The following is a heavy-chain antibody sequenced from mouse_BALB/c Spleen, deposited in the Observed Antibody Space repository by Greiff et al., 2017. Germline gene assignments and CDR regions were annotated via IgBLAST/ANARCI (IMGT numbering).Heavy chain of an antibody. CDR1: GFSLTSYD. CDR3: VRVRPPYAMDY. J-gene: IGHJ4*01. CDR2: IWTGGGT. Sequence: QVQLKESGPGLVAPSQSLSITCTVSGFSLTSYDISWIRQPPGKGLEWLGVIWTGGGTNYNSAFMSRLSICKDNSKSQVFLKMNSLQTDDTAIYYCVRVRPPYAMDYWGQGTSVTVSS. D-gene: IGHD1-2*01. V-gene: IGHV2-9-2*01.